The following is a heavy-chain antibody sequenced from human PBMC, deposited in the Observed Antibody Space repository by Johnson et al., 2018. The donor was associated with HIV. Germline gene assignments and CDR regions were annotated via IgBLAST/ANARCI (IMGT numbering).Heavy chain of an antibody. J-gene: IGHJ3*02. CDR3: AKDMGGVAVVGVFDI. CDR1: GFTFSRFA. CDR2: ISWSSGGI. Sequence: VQLVESGGGLVQPGGSLRLSCAASGFTFSRFAMSWVRQAPGKGLEWVSGISWSSGGIGYAASVKGRFTISRDNAKNSLDLQMKSLRAEDTALYYCAKDMGGVAVVGVFDIWGQGTLVTVSS. D-gene: IGHD6-19*01. V-gene: IGHV3-9*01.